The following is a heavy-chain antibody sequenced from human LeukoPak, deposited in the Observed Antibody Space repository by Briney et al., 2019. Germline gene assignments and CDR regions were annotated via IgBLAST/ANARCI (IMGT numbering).Heavy chain of an antibody. V-gene: IGHV3-33*06. Sequence: GGSLRLSCAASGFTFSSYGMHWVRQAPGKGLEWVAVIWYDGSNKYYADSVKGRFTISRDNSKNTLYLQMNSLRAEDTAVYYCAKSPQVIEGVVEYYFDYWGQGTLVTVSS. J-gene: IGHJ4*02. CDR2: IWYDGSNK. CDR1: GFTFSSYG. D-gene: IGHD3-3*01. CDR3: AKSPQVIEGVVEYYFDY.